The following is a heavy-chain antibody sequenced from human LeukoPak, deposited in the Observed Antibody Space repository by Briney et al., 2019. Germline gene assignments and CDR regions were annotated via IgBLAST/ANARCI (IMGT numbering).Heavy chain of an antibody. V-gene: IGHV2-5*02. Sequence: ESGPTLVKPTQTLTLTCTFSGFSLSTSGVGVGWIRQPPGKALEWLALIYWDDDKRYSPSLKSRLTITKDTSKNQVVLTMTNMDPVDTATYYCARTVLRYFDWQGGRVLGFDYWGQGTLVTVSS. CDR3: ARTVLRYFDWQGGRVLGFDY. CDR1: GFSLSTSGVG. J-gene: IGHJ4*02. D-gene: IGHD3-9*01. CDR2: IYWDDDK.